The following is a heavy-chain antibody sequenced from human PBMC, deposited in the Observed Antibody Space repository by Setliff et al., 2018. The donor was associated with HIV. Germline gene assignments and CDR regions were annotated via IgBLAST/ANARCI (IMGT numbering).Heavy chain of an antibody. CDR2: INPSGGST. V-gene: IGHV1-46*01. CDR1: GYTFTRYY. CDR3: ARDRCSGGSCYTLDY. Sequence: ASVKVSCKASGYTFTRYYMHWVRQAPGQGLEWTGIINPSGGSTSSAQKFQGRITMTRDTSTSTVYMELSSLRSEDTAVYYCARDRCSGGSCYTLDYWGQGTLVTVSS. J-gene: IGHJ4*02. D-gene: IGHD2-15*01.